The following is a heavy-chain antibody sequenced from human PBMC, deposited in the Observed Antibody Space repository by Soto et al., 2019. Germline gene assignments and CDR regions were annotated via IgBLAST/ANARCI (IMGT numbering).Heavy chain of an antibody. CDR3: AKDLLA. Sequence: GSSLRLSCAASGFTFSSYAMSWVRQAPGKGLEWVAVISYDGSNEYYADSVKGRFTISRDNSKNTLYLQMNSLRAEDTAVYYCAKDLLAWGQGTLVTVSS. CDR1: GFTFSSYA. V-gene: IGHV3-30*18. CDR2: ISYDGSNE. J-gene: IGHJ5*02.